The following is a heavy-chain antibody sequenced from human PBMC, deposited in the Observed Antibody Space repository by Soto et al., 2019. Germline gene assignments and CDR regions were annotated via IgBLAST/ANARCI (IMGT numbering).Heavy chain of an antibody. CDR2: ISGGGGTT. V-gene: IGHV3-23*01. J-gene: IGHJ6*03. Sequence: GGSLRLSCAAPGFTFSNYAMSWVRQGPGKGLEWVSAISGGGGTTYYADSVKGRFTISRDNSKNTLYLQMNSLRAEDTAVYYCAKEPTVIGYFYMDVWGKGTTVTVSS. CDR1: GFTFSNYA. CDR3: AKEPTVIGYFYMDV. D-gene: IGHD4-4*01.